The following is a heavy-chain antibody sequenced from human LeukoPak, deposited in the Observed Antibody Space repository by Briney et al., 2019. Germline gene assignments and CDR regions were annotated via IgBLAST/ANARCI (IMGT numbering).Heavy chain of an antibody. CDR1: GFTFDDSV. J-gene: IGHJ4*02. D-gene: IGHD3-16*02. V-gene: IGHV3-20*04. CDR2: INWNGGST. CDR3: ARDWFTRLGELSPDRAFDY. Sequence: PGGSPRLSCAASGFTFDDSVMGWVRQVPGKGLEWVSGINWNGGSTGYVDSVKGRFTISRDNAKNSLYLQMNSLRAEDTALYYCARDWFTRLGELSPDRAFDYWGQGTLVTVSS.